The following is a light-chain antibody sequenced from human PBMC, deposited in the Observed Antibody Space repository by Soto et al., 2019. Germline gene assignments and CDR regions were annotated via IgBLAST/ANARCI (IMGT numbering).Light chain of an antibody. J-gene: IGKJ2*01. CDR1: QSVSSN. Sequence: EIVMTQSPATLSVSPGERATLSCRASQSVSSNLAWYQQKPGQAPRLLIYGASTRATGIPARFSGSGSGTEFTLTISSPQSEDFAVYYCQQCNNWPLYTFGQGTKVDIK. CDR3: QQCNNWPLYT. CDR2: GAS. V-gene: IGKV3-15*01.